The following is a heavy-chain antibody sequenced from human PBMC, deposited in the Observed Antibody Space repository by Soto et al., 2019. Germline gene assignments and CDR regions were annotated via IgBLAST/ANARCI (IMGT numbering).Heavy chain of an antibody. CDR3: ARVAAAGTSFDY. D-gene: IGHD6-13*01. V-gene: IGHV3-74*01. Sequence: GGSLRLSCAASGFTFSSYLVHWVRQAPGKGLVWVSRINSDGSTTTYADSVKGRFTISRDNAENTLYLQMNSLRAEDTAVYYCARVAAAGTSFDYWGLGTLVTV. CDR2: INSDGSTT. CDR1: GFTFSSYL. J-gene: IGHJ4*02.